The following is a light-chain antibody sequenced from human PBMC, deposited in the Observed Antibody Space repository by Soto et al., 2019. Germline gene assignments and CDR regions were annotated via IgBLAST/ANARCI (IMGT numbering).Light chain of an antibody. CDR1: SSDVGGYNY. CDR2: EVT. Sequence: QSALTQPASVSGSLGQSITISCTGTSSDVGGYNYVSWYQHHPGKDPKVVIFEVTKRPSGVSSRFSGSKSGNTASLTVSGLQAEDEGDYYCSSFTSSSTVLFGGGTKPHRP. V-gene: IGLV2-14*01. CDR3: SSFTSSSTVL. J-gene: IGLJ2*01.